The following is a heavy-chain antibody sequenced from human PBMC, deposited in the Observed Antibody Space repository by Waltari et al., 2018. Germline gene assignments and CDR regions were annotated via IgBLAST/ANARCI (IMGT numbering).Heavy chain of an antibody. CDR1: GFIVSDHY. Sequence: EVQLVESGGGLIQPGESLRLSCAASGFIVSDHYMSWVRLAPGKGLEWVSLIKTRGATSYADPVTGRCTISRDRSQNTLYLQMTGLRAEDTAVYYCASYLSGHPYWGQGTPVIVSS. J-gene: IGHJ4*02. CDR3: ASYLSGHPY. D-gene: IGHD3-9*01. CDR2: IKTRGAT. V-gene: IGHV3-53*01.